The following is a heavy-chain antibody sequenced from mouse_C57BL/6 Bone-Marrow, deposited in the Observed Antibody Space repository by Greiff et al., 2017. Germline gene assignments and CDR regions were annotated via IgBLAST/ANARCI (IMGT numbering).Heavy chain of an antibody. D-gene: IGHD1-1*01. J-gene: IGHJ1*03. V-gene: IGHV5-9-1*02. Sequence: EVKLMESGEGLVKPGGSLKLSCAASGFTFSSYAMSWVRQTPEKRLEWVAYISSGGDYIYYADTVKGRFTISRDNARNTLYLQMSSLKSEDTAMYYCTREGSSYRYFDVWGTGTTVTVSS. CDR3: TREGSSYRYFDV. CDR2: ISSGGDYI. CDR1: GFTFSSYA.